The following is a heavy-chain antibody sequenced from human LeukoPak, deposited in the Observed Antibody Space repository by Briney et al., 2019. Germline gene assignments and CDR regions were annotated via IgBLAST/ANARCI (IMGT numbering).Heavy chain of an antibody. CDR3: ARLDATGYSYGRPHYYYFDY. V-gene: IGHV4-39*01. D-gene: IGHD5-18*01. J-gene: IGHJ4*02. Sequence: KPSETLSLTCTVSGGSISSSSYYWGWIRQPPGKGLEWIGSIYYSGSTYYNPSLKSRVTISVDTSKNQFSLKLSSVTAADTAVYYCARLDATGYSYGRPHYYYFDYWGQGTLVTVSS. CDR2: IYYSGST. CDR1: GGSISSSSYY.